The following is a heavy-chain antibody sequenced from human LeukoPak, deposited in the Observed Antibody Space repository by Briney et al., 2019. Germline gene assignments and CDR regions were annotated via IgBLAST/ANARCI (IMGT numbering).Heavy chain of an antibody. Sequence: QPGASLRLSCAASGFTFSSYWMSWVRQAPGKGLEWVSNIKQEGSERYYVDAVKCRFTIYRDHAKTSLYLQMNRLRAEDTAVYYCASARYGDYEGFDNLNFWGQGTLVTVSS. CDR1: GFTFSSYW. CDR3: ASARYGDYEGFDNLNF. CDR2: IKQEGSER. J-gene: IGHJ4*02. D-gene: IGHD4-17*01. V-gene: IGHV3-7*01.